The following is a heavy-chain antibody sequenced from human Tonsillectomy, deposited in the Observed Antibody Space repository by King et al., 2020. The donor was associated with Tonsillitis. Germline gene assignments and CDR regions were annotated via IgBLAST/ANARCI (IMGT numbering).Heavy chain of an antibody. CDR3: ARHRGIPYYYDSGGYQIDY. V-gene: IGHV4-39*01. J-gene: IGHJ4*02. Sequence: QLQESGPGLVKPSETLSLTCTISGDSISSSIYYWGWIRQPPGKGLEWIGSIYYSGSTSYNPSLKRRVTISVDTSKNQFSLKLSSVAAADTAVYYCARHRGIPYYYDSGGYQIDYWGQGTLVTVSS. D-gene: IGHD3-22*01. CDR2: IYYSGST. CDR1: GDSISSSIYY.